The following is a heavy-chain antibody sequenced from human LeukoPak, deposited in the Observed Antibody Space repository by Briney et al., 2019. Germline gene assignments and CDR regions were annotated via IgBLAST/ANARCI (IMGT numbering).Heavy chain of an antibody. CDR1: GFTFSSYE. CDR2: ISSSGSTI. D-gene: IGHD2-2*01. Sequence: GGSLRLSCAASGFTFSSYEMNWVRQAPGKGLGWVSYISSSGSTIYYADSVKGRFTISRDNAKNSLYLQMNSLRAEDTAVYYCARDGVVVPAAIYNYYYGMDVWGKGTAVTVSS. J-gene: IGHJ6*04. V-gene: IGHV3-48*03. CDR3: ARDGVVVPAAIYNYYYGMDV.